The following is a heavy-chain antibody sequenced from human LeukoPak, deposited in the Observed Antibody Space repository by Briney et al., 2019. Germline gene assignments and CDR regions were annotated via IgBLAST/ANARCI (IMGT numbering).Heavy chain of an antibody. V-gene: IGHV4-34*01. Sequence: SETLSLTCAVYGGSFSGYYWSWIRQPPGKGLEWIGEINHSGSTNYNPSLKSRVTISVDTSKNQFSLKLSSVTAADTAVYYCARERYSGYEDYWGQGTLVTVSS. CDR1: GGSFSGYY. CDR2: INHSGST. J-gene: IGHJ4*02. D-gene: IGHD5-12*01. CDR3: ARERYSGYEDY.